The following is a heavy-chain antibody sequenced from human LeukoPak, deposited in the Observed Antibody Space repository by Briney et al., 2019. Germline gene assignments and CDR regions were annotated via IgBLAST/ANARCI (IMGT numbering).Heavy chain of an antibody. CDR3: ARVEDSSGSYAFDI. CDR2: INPNSGGT. V-gene: IGHV1-2*02. CDR1: GYTFTGYY. D-gene: IGHD3-22*01. J-gene: IGHJ3*02. Sequence: ASVKVSCKASGYTFTGYYMHWMRQAPGQGLELMGWINPNSGGTNYAQKFQGRVTMTRDTSISTAYMELSRLRSDDTAVYYCARVEDSSGSYAFDIWGQGTMVTVSS.